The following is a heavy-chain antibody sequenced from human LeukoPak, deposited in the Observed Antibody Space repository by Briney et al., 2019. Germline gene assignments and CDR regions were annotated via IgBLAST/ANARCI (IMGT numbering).Heavy chain of an antibody. CDR1: GFTFSSYW. J-gene: IGHJ5*01. CDR2: IKSDGST. D-gene: IGHD3-10*01. CDR3: TRAITYFYGSVTYDWFDS. V-gene: IGHV3-74*01. Sequence: GGSLRLSCVVSGFTFSSYWMHWVRQTPGKGLMWVARIKSDGSTIYADSVQGRFTISRDNAKNTVYLQMNSLRVDDTAIYYCTRAITYFYGSVTYDWFDSWGQGTLVTVSS.